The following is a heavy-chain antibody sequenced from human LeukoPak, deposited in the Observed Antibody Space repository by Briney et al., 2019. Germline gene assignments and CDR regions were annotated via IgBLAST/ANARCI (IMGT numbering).Heavy chain of an antibody. CDR1: GGSFSGYY. V-gene: IGHV4-34*01. Sequence: SETLSLTCAVYGGSFSGYYWSWIRQPPGKGLEWIGEINHSGSTNYNPSLKSRVTISVDTSKNQFSLKLSSVTAADTAVYYCARGRRQKPYYTDVWGKGTTVTVSS. J-gene: IGHJ6*03. CDR2: INHSGST. CDR3: ARGRRQKPYYTDV.